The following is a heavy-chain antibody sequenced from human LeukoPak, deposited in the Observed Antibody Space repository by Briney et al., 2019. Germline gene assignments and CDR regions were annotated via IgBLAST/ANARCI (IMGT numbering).Heavy chain of an antibody. Sequence: GESLQISCQGSGSSFTSYWIGWVRQLPGKGLEWMGIIYPGDSDTTYSPSFQGQVTISADKSISTAYLQWSSLKASDTAMYYCARPDGGEDQPFDYWGQGTLVTVSS. CDR1: GSSFTSYW. V-gene: IGHV5-51*01. CDR3: ARPDGGEDQPFDY. CDR2: IYPGDSDT. J-gene: IGHJ4*02.